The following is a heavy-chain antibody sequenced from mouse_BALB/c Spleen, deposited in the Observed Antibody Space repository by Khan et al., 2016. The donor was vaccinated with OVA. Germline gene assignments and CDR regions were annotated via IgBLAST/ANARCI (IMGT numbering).Heavy chain of an antibody. CDR1: GYTFSSYW. J-gene: IGHJ4*01. CDR3: ARGDGRTYGMVY. D-gene: IGHD2-3*01. Sequence: QVQLQQSGAELMKPGASVKISCKATGYTFSSYWIEWVKQRPGHGLEWIGEILPGRGNSNYNEKFKYKATFTADTSSNIAYMQLSSLTSEDSAVSSGARGDGRTYGMVYWGQGTTVTVSS. CDR2: ILPGRGNS. V-gene: IGHV1-9*01.